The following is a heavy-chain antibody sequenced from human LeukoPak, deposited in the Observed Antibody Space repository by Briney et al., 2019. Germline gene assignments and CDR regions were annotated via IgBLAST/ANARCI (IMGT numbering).Heavy chain of an antibody. V-gene: IGHV3-30*04. J-gene: IGHJ5*02. D-gene: IGHD6-13*01. CDR1: GFTFSSYA. Sequence: GGSLRLSCAASGFTFSSYAMHWVRQAPGKGLEWVTIISYDGSNKYYADSVKGRFTISRDNSKNTLYLQMNSLRTEDTAVYYCARGDKQLVFNRNKGGFDPWGQGTVVTVSS. CDR2: ISYDGSNK. CDR3: ARGDKQLVFNRNKGGFDP.